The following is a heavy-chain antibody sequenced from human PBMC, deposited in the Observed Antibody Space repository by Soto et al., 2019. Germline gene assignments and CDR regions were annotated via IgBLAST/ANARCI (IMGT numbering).Heavy chain of an antibody. Sequence: QTGGSLRLSCAASGFTFSNYAMNWVRQAPGKGLEWVSAISGSGGSTYYADSVKGRFTISRDNSKNTLYLQMNSLRTEDTAVYYCAKLYDFWSGSSRYFDYWGQGALVTVSS. CDR2: ISGSGGST. CDR1: GFTFSNYA. J-gene: IGHJ4*02. V-gene: IGHV3-23*01. CDR3: AKLYDFWSGSSRYFDY. D-gene: IGHD3-3*01.